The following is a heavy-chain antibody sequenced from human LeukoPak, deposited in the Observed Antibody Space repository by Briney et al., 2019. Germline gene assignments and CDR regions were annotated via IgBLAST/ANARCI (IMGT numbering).Heavy chain of an antibody. Sequence: PGGCLRLSCAASGFTFSSYNIHWVRQAPGKGLEWIRYDGSNKYFADSVKGRFTISRDNSKNTLYLQMNSLRPEDTAVYYCAKQGSYCMDYWGQGTLVTVYS. CDR2: RYDGSNK. J-gene: IGHJ4*02. V-gene: IGHV3-30*02. CDR3: AKQGSYCMDY. D-gene: IGHD3-10*01. CDR1: GFTFSSYN.